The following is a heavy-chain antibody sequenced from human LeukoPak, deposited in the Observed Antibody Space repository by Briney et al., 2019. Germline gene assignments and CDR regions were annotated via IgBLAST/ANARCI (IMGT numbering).Heavy chain of an antibody. D-gene: IGHD4-23*01. CDR1: GFTFTNYA. CDR3: ARGSHGGNFEEY. V-gene: IGHV3-21*01. CDR2: ISSSDGYI. J-gene: IGHJ4*02. Sequence: GGSLRLSCAASGFTFTNYAMSWVRQAPGKGLEWVSSISSSDGYIYYADSVKGRFTISRDNAKNSLYLQMNSLRAEDTAVYYCARGSHGGNFEEYWGQGTLVTVSS.